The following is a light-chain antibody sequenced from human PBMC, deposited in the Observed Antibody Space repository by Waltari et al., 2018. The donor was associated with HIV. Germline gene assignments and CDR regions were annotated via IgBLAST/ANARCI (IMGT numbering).Light chain of an antibody. CDR2: EVY. CDR3: SSYTSSNTLV. Sequence: QSALTQTASVSGSPGQSITISCTGTSSDVGGYDHVSWYQQHPGKAPKLVIYEVYNRPSGSSHRFSGSKSGNTASLTISGLQAEDEADYFCSSYTSSNTLVFGGGTKVTVL. J-gene: IGLJ2*01. CDR1: SSDVGGYDH. V-gene: IGLV2-14*01.